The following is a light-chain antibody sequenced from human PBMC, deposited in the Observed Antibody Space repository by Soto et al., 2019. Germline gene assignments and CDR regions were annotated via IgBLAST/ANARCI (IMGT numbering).Light chain of an antibody. CDR1: SSDVGGYNY. CDR3: SSYASSDNLV. J-gene: IGLJ2*01. V-gene: IGLV2-8*01. CDR2: EVS. Sequence: QSVLTQPPSASGSPGQSVTISCTGTSSDVGGYNYVSWYQQLPGKAPKLMIYEVSKRPSGVPDRFSGSKSGTTASLTVSGLQAEDEADYYCSSYASSDNLVFGGGTKLTVL.